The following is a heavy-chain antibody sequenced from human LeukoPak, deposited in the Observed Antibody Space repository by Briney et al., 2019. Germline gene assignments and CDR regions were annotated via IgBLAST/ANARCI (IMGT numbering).Heavy chain of an antibody. V-gene: IGHV5-51*01. J-gene: IGHJ3*02. Sequence: GESLKISCKGSGYTFSSYWIGWVRQMPGKGLEWMGIIYPDDSDTRYSPSFQGQVTISADKSISTAYLQWSSLKASDTAMYYCARSCTSTSCYLTDAFDIWGQGTMVTVSS. CDR2: IYPDDSDT. CDR3: ARSCTSTSCYLTDAFDI. D-gene: IGHD2-2*01. CDR1: GYTFSSYW.